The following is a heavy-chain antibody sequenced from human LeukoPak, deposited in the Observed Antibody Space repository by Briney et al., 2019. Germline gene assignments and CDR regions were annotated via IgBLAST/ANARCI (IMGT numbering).Heavy chain of an antibody. D-gene: IGHD6-19*01. CDR3: ARDRPYTGGWRGFDY. V-gene: IGHV1-69*13. CDR2: IIPMFGIA. J-gene: IGHJ4*02. Sequence: SVKVSCKASGGTFSRYAISWVRQAPGQGLEWMGGIIPMFGIANYAQKFQGRVTITADESTGTAYMELSSLRSEDTAVYYCARDRPYTGGWRGFDYWGQGTLVTVSS. CDR1: GGTFSRYA.